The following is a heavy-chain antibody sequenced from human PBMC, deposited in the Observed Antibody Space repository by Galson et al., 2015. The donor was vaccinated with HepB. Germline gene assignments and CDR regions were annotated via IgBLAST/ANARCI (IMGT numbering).Heavy chain of an antibody. CDR1: GFTFNSYN. V-gene: IGHV3-21*01. J-gene: IGHJ4*02. D-gene: IGHD6-13*01. Sequence: SLRLSCAASGFTFNSYNMNWVRQAPGKGLEWVSSIRSSSSYISYADSVKGRLTISRDNAKNSLYPQMNSLRAEDTAVYYCARTPKAIAAAGKGGPIDYWGQGTLVTVSS. CDR3: ARTPKAIAAAGKGGPIDY. CDR2: IRSSSSYI.